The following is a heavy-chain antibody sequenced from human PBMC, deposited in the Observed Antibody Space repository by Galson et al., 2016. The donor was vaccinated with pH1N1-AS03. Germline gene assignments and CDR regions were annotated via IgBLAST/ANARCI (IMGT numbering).Heavy chain of an antibody. Sequence: QSGAEVKKPGKSVKISCKGSGYSFSDYWIAWVRQMPGKGLEWMGIIHPRDSDTRYSPSFQGRVSISADKSISTAYLQWSSLKASDTATYYCARHLSSPFSSSSGYWGHGTLVTVSS. CDR1: GYSFSDYW. CDR2: IHPRDSDT. D-gene: IGHD6-13*01. J-gene: IGHJ4*01. V-gene: IGHV5-51*01. CDR3: ARHLSSPFSSSSGY.